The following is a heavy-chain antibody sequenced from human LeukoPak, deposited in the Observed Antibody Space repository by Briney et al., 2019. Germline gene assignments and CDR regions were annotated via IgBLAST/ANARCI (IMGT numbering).Heavy chain of an antibody. Sequence: SETLSLTCTVPGGSISSSSYYWAWIRQPPGKGLEWVGSIYYSGSTYYNPSLKSRVTISVDTSENQFSLKLSSVTAADTAVYYCARGPRWLQDYFNYWGQGTLVTVSS. CDR3: ARGPRWLQDYFNY. V-gene: IGHV4-39*07. J-gene: IGHJ4*02. D-gene: IGHD5-24*01. CDR1: GGSISSSSYY. CDR2: IYYSGST.